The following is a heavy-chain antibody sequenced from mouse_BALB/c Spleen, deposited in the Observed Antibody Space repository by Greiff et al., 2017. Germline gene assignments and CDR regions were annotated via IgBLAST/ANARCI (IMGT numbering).Heavy chain of an antibody. D-gene: IGHD2-3*01. CDR2: ISDGGSYT. J-gene: IGHJ3*01. CDR3: AREGDGYSAWFAY. Sequence: EVQRVESGGGLVKPGGSLKLSCAASGFTFSDYYMYWVRQTPEKRLEWVATISDGGSYTYYPDSVKGRFTISRDNAKNNLYLQMSSLKSEDTAMYYCAREGDGYSAWFAYWGQGTLVTVSA. V-gene: IGHV5-4*02. CDR1: GFTFSDYY.